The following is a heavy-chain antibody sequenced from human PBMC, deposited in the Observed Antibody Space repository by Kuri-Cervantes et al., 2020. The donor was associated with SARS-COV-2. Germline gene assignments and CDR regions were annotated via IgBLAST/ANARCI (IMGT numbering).Heavy chain of an antibody. V-gene: IGHV1-46*01. CDR1: GYTFTSYY. CDR3: ARVGATRGACDY. D-gene: IGHD1-26*01. Sequence: ASVKVSCKASGYTFTSYYMHWVRQAPGQGLEWMGIINPSGGSTSYAQKFQGRVTMTRDTSTGTAYMELRSLRSDDAAVYYCARVGATRGACDYWGQGTLVTVSS. J-gene: IGHJ4*02. CDR2: INPSGGST.